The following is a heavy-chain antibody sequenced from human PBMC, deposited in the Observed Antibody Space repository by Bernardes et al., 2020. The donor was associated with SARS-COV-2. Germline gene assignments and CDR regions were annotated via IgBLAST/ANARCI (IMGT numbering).Heavy chain of an antibody. CDR1: RFTSSSYV. Sequence: GSLRLSSAPPRFTSSSYVPHWVRQALGKGPEWVAVISYDGSNKYYADSVKGRFTISRDTSKNTLYLQMNSLGAEDTAGYYCARSRIVGDPDYYYYYYGMDVWGQGTTVTVTS. CDR3: ARSRIVGDPDYYYYYYGMDV. J-gene: IGHJ6*02. D-gene: IGHD1-26*01. CDR2: ISYDGSNK. V-gene: IGHV3-30*03.